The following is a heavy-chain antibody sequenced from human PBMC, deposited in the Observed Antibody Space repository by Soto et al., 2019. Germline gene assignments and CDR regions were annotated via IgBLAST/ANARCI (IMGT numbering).Heavy chain of an antibody. J-gene: IGHJ4*02. CDR3: AREGNLGRWIQPLDS. Sequence: ASVKVSCKASGYTFTSYGISWVRQAPGQGLEWMGWISAYNGNTNYAQKLQGRVTMTTDTSTSTAYMELRSLRSDDTAVYFCAREGNLGRWIQPLDSWGQGALVTVSS. V-gene: IGHV1-18*01. D-gene: IGHD2-2*03. CDR2: ISAYNGNT. CDR1: GYTFTSYG.